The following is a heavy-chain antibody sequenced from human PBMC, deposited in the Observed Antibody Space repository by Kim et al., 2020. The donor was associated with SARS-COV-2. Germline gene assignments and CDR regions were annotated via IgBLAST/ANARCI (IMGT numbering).Heavy chain of an antibody. J-gene: IGHJ5*02. D-gene: IGHD6-13*01. CDR3: ARGPGYSSSWYGARNWFDP. V-gene: IGHV4-34*01. CDR2: INHSGST. CDR1: GYY. Sequence: GYYGSWIRQPPGKGLEWIGEINHSGSTNYTPSLKSRVTISVDTSKNQFSLKLSSVTAADTAVYYCARGPGYSSSWYGARNWFDPWGQGTLAT.